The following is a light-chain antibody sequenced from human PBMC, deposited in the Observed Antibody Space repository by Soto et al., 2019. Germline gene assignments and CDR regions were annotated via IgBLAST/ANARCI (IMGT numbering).Light chain of an antibody. CDR2: DVS. J-gene: IGLJ7*01. CDR1: SSDVGAYNY. Sequence: QSVLTQPRSVSGSPGQSVTISCTGTSSDVGAYNYVSRYQQHPGKAPKLMIYDVSKRPSGVPDRFSGSKSGNTASLLISGLQAEDEADYYCGSYAGRNGYVFAGGTQLTVL. CDR3: GSYAGRNGYV. V-gene: IGLV2-11*01.